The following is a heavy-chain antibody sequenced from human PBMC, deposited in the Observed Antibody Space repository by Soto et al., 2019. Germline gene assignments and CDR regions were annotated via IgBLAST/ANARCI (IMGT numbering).Heavy chain of an antibody. V-gene: IGHV4-59*01. CDR3: AGNDCSGGSCYSGYYYMDV. CDR2: IYYSGST. Sequence: LETLSLTCTVSGGSSSSYYWSWIRQPPGKGLEWIGYIYYSGSTNYNPSLKSRVTISVDTSKNQFSLKLSSVTAADTAVYYCAGNDCSGGSCYSGYYYMDVWGKGTTVTV. J-gene: IGHJ6*03. CDR1: GGSSSSYY. D-gene: IGHD2-15*01.